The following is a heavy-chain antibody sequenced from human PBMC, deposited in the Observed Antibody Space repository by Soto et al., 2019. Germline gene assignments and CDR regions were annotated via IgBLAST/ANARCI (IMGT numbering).Heavy chain of an antibody. CDR1: GGSFSGYY. D-gene: IGHD2-2*01. V-gene: IGHV4-34*01. Sequence: SETLSLTCAVYGGSFSGYYWSWIRQPPGKGLEWIGEINHSGSTNYNPSLKSRVTISVDTSKNQFSLKLSSVTAADTAVYYCGRAEYQLLGAAYYYSYGMDVGGQGTTVTVSS. CDR3: GRAEYQLLGAAYYYSYGMDV. CDR2: INHSGST. J-gene: IGHJ6*02.